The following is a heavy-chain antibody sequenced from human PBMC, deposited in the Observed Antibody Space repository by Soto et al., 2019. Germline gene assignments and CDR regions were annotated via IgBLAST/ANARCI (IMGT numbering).Heavy chain of an antibody. CDR3: ARIEMASIK. Sequence: SETLSLTCSVSGASIRSGGYYWSWLRQSPGKGLEWIGHIYYTGSTFYSPSLKSRLTISLDTSKNQFSLDLRAVTAADTAMYYCARIEMASIKWGRGTLVTVSS. CDR2: IYYTGST. V-gene: IGHV4-31*03. CDR1: GASIRSGGYY. J-gene: IGHJ4*02.